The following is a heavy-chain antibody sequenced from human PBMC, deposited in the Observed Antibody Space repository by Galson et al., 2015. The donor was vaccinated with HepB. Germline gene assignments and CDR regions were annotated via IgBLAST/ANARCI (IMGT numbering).Heavy chain of an antibody. J-gene: IGHJ5*02. V-gene: IGHV3-21*01. CDR1: GFTFSSYS. CDR2: ISSSSSYI. D-gene: IGHD2-8*01. Sequence: SLRLSCAASGFTFSSYSMNWVRQAPGKGLEWVSSISSSSSYIYYADSVKGRFTISRDNAKNSLYLQMNSLRAEDTAVYYCARGEGYCTNGVCSFVAGTPGGAWFDPWGPGTLVTAPS. CDR3: ARGEGYCTNGVCSFVAGTPGGAWFDP.